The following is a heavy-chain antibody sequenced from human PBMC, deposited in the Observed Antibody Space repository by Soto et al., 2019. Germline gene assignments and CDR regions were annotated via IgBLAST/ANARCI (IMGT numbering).Heavy chain of an antibody. J-gene: IGHJ6*02. Sequence: ASVKVSCKASGYTFTSYYMHWVRQAPGQGLEWMGIINPSGGSTSYAQKFQGRVTMTRDTSTSTVYMELSSLRPEDTAVYYCARDFPPNPTVGVSYGMDVWGQGTTVTVSS. V-gene: IGHV1-46*01. D-gene: IGHD3-3*01. CDR2: INPSGGST. CDR3: ARDFPPNPTVGVSYGMDV. CDR1: GYTFTSYY.